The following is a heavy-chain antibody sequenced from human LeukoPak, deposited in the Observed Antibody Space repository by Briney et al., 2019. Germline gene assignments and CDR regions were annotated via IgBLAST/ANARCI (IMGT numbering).Heavy chain of an antibody. CDR1: GFTFSSYA. V-gene: IGHV3-23*01. CDR2: ISGSGGST. Sequence: GGSLRLSCAASGFTFSSYAMSWVRQAPGKGLERVSAISGSGGSTYYGDSVKGRFTISRDNSKNTLYLQMNSLRAEDTAVYYCAKGKYYDILTGYQYYFDYWGQGTLVTVSS. CDR3: AKGKYYDILTGYQYYFDY. J-gene: IGHJ4*02. D-gene: IGHD3-9*01.